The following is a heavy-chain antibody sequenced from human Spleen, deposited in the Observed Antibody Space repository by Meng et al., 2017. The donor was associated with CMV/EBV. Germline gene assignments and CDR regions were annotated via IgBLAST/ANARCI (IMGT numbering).Heavy chain of an antibody. V-gene: IGHV3-48*04. CDR3: ARERGGDGYNPTDY. D-gene: IGHD5-24*01. CDR1: GFTFSSYA. Sequence: GESLKISCAASGFTFSSYAMSWVRQAPGKGLEWVSYISSSSSTIYYADSVKGRFTISRDNAKNSLYLQMNSLRAEDTAVYYCARERGGDGYNPTDYWGQGTLVTVSS. J-gene: IGHJ4*02. CDR2: ISSSSSTI.